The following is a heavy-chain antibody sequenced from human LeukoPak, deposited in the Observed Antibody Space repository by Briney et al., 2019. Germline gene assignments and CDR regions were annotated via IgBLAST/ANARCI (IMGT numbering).Heavy chain of an antibody. CDR1: GYTFTDYY. CDR2: INPNSGDT. J-gene: IGHJ4*02. D-gene: IGHD2-2*01. Sequence: ASVKVSCKASGYTFTDYYLHWVRQAPGQGFEWMGWINPNSGDTNYAQKFQGRVTITRDTSISTAHMEMIRLRTDDTAVYYCARANFLYCSSTTCLFDYWGQGTLVTVSS. CDR3: ARANFLYCSSTTCLFDY. V-gene: IGHV1-2*02.